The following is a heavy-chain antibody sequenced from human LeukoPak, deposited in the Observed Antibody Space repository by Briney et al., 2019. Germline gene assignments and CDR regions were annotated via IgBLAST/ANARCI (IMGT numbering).Heavy chain of an antibody. CDR2: MNPNSGNT. Sequence: EPSVTLSCKPSGYTFTNYEIHWVTQSTGPGLESMRWMNPNSGNTGYAEELQGRVSFTRDTTISTAYMELSSLRSEDTAVYCAARGIGSFGLVSGADYWGQGTLVTVSS. CDR3: ARGIGSFGLVSGADY. J-gene: IGHJ4*02. D-gene: IGHD3-10*01. V-gene: IGHV1-8*03. CDR1: GYTFTNYE.